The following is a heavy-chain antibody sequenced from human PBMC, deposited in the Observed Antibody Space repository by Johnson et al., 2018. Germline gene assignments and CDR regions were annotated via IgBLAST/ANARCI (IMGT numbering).Heavy chain of an antibody. CDR3: ARSARLGYCTNGVCYTWAFDI. D-gene: IGHD2-8*01. Sequence: VQLVESGGGLVKPGGSLRLSCAASGFIFSDYYINWIRQAPGKGLEWVSYISTSGSTIYYADSVKGRFTISRDNAKNSLFLQMNSLRAEDTAVYYCARSARLGYCTNGVCYTWAFDIWGQGTMVTVSS. CDR2: ISTSGSTI. J-gene: IGHJ3*02. V-gene: IGHV3-11*01. CDR1: GFIFSDYY.